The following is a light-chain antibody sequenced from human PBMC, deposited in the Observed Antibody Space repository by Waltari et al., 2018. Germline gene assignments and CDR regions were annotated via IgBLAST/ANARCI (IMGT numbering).Light chain of an antibody. CDR2: QDT. Sequence: SYELSPPHSVSVSPGQTASMTCSGDRLGDKYACWYQQKPGQSPVLVIYQDTKRPSRVPERFSGSKSGNTATLTISGTQAMDEADYYCQAWDSTTANYVFGPGTKMTVL. CDR1: RLGDKY. CDR3: QAWDSTTANYV. V-gene: IGLV3-1*01. J-gene: IGLJ1*01.